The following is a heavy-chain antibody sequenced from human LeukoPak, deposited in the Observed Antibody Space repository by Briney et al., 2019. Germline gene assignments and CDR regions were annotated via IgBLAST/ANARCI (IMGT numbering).Heavy chain of an antibody. D-gene: IGHD6-13*01. J-gene: IGHJ4*02. CDR2: ISSTGAYI. CDR3: ARGLAAAGTRGPY. V-gene: IGHV3-21*01. Sequence: PGGSLRLSFAASGFTFSSYSMIWVRQAPGKGLEWVSSISSTGAYIYYADSLKGRFTISRDNAKNSLYLQMNSLRADDTAVYYCARGLAAAGTRGPYWGRGTLVTVSS. CDR1: GFTFSSYS.